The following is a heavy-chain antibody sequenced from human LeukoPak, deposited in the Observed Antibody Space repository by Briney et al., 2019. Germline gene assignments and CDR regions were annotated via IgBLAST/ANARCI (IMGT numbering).Heavy chain of an antibody. Sequence: SETLSLTCTVSGGSISSSSYYWGWIRQPPGKGLEWIGSIYYSGSTYYNPSLKSRVTISVDTSENQFSLKLSSVTAADTAVYYCARQLRYYDFWSGYYEGFPYYFDYWGQGTLVTVSS. CDR2: IYYSGST. CDR1: GGSISSSSYY. D-gene: IGHD3-3*01. J-gene: IGHJ4*02. CDR3: ARQLRYYDFWSGYYEGFPYYFDY. V-gene: IGHV4-39*01.